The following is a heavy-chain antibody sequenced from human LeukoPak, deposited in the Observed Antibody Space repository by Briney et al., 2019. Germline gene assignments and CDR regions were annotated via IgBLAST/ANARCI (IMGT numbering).Heavy chain of an antibody. D-gene: IGHD1-26*01. CDR2: ISSSGSTI. CDR3: ARGGGGSYSWFGMYYFDY. J-gene: IGHJ4*02. CDR1: GFTFSSYE. V-gene: IGHV3-48*03. Sequence: GGSLRLSCAASGFTFSSYEMNWVRQAPGKGLEWVSYISSSGSTIYYADSVKGRFTISRDNAKNSLYLQMNSLRAEDTAVYYCARGGGGSYSWFGMYYFDYWGQGTLVTVSS.